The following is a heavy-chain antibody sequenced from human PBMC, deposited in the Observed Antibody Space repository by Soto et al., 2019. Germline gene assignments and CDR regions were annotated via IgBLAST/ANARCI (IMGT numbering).Heavy chain of an antibody. D-gene: IGHD1-7*01. J-gene: IGHJ4*02. CDR2: IYYSGST. V-gene: IGHV4-39*01. CDR1: GGSISSSSYY. Sequence: PSETLSLTCTVSGGSISSSSYYWGWIRQPPGKGLEWIGSIYYSGSTYYNPSLKSRVTISVDTSKNQFSLKLSSVTAADTAVYYCARQVGTGTTYFDYWGQGTLVTVSS. CDR3: ARQVGTGTTYFDY.